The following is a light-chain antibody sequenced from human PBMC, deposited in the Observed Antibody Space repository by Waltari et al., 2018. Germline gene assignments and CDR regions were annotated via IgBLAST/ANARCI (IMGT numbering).Light chain of an antibody. CDR2: KAS. CDR3: QQYYRIPYT. Sequence: DIQMTQSPSTLSASVGDRVTITCRASQSISTWLAWYQQKPGKAPKLLIYKASSLESGVPSRFSGGGFGTEFTLTISSLQPEDVAIYYCQQYYRIPYTFGQETKLEIK. CDR1: QSISTW. V-gene: IGKV1-5*03. J-gene: IGKJ2*01.